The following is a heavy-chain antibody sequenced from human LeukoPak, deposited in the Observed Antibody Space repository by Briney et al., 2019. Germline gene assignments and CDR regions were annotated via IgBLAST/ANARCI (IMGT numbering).Heavy chain of an antibody. CDR3: AKDGGLWVSAHWGDS. D-gene: IGHD7-27*01. V-gene: IGHV3-23*01. CDR2: ITTSDGNT. Sequence: GGSLRLSCAASGFTFSSYTMSWVRQAPGKGLEWVSTITTSDGNTYYADSAKGRFTVSRDNSKNTLYLQMNSLRAEDTAVYYCAKDGGLWVSAHWGDSWGRGTLVTVSS. CDR1: GFTFSSYT. J-gene: IGHJ4*02.